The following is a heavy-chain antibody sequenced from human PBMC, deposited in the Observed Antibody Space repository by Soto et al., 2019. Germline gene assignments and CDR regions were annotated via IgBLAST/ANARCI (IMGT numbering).Heavy chain of an antibody. V-gene: IGHV3-74*01. D-gene: IGHD7-27*01. J-gene: IGHJ4*02. CDR1: GFPFSGHW. CDR3: ASLGLTGRYNFDY. Sequence: PGGSLRLSCVASGFPFSGHWMHWVRQGPGKGLTWVSRISGDGTSTAYADSVKGRFTISRDNAKETLSLQMNSLRAEDTGVYYCASLGLTGRYNFDYWGQGTLVTVSS. CDR2: ISGDGTST.